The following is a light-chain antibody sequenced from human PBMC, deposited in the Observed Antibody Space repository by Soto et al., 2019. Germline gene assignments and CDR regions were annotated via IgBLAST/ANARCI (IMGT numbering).Light chain of an antibody. CDR2: GNS. CDR3: QSYDSSLSGSNVV. Sequence: QPVLTQPPSVSGAPGQRVTISCTGSSSNIGAGYDVHWYQQLPGTAPKLPIYGNSNRPSGVPDRFSGSKSGTSASLAITGLQAEDEADYYCQSYDSSLSGSNVVFGGGTKLTVL. J-gene: IGLJ2*01. CDR1: SSNIGAGYD. V-gene: IGLV1-40*01.